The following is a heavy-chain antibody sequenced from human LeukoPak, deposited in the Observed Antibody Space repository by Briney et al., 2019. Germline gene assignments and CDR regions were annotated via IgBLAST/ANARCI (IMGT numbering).Heavy chain of an antibody. CDR2: IYFGST. CDR3: AGHPPTNSSFDP. D-gene: IGHD1-14*01. CDR1: GGSISSRAYY. V-gene: IGHV4-39*01. J-gene: IGHJ5*02. Sequence: SESLSLTCTLSGGSISSRAYYWGWLRPPPGKGLEYIGSIYFGSTFYTPSLKSRVTISVDTSNDQFSLNLTAVAAADTALYYGAGHPPTNSSFDPWGQGILVTVSS.